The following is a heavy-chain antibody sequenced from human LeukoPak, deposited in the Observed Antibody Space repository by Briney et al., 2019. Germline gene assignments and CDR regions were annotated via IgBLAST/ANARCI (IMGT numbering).Heavy chain of an antibody. Sequence: GGSLRLSCAASGFTFSSYSMNWVRQAPGKGLEWVSLISWDGGSTYYADSVKGRFTISRDNSKNSLYLQMNSLRTEDTALYYCAKDIGGNIAAAGLDYWGQGTLVTVSS. J-gene: IGHJ4*02. CDR2: ISWDGGST. CDR3: AKDIGGNIAAAGLDY. V-gene: IGHV3-43*01. CDR1: GFTFSSYS. D-gene: IGHD6-13*01.